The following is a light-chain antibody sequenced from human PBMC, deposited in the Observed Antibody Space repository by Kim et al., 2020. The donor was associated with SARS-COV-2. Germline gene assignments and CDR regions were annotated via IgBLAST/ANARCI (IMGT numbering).Light chain of an antibody. V-gene: IGKV1-27*01. CDR3: QKYNSAPFA. CDR1: QGIRNY. CDR2: AVG. J-gene: IGKJ3*01. Sequence: DIQMTQSPSSLSAFVGDRVTITCRASQGIRNYLAWYQQKPGTVPKLLIYAVGTLQSGVPSRFSGSGSGTDLTLTISSLQPEDVATYYCQKYNSAPFAFGPGTKVDIK.